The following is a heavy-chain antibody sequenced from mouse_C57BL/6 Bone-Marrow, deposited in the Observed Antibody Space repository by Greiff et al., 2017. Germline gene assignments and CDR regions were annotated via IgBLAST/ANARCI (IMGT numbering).Heavy chain of an antibody. Sequence: QVQLKESGAELVRPGASVTLSCKASGYTFTDYEMHWVKQTPVHGLEWIGAIDPETGGTAYNQKFKGKAILTADKSSSTAYMELRGLTSEDSAVYYCTYLRLFFDYWGQGTTLTVSS. CDR2: IDPETGGT. D-gene: IGHD3-2*02. CDR3: TYLRLFFDY. CDR1: GYTFTDYE. J-gene: IGHJ2*01. V-gene: IGHV1-15*01.